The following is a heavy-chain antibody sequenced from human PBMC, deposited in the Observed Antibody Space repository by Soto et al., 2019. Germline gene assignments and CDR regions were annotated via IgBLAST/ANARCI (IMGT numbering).Heavy chain of an antibody. D-gene: IGHD2-21*02. CDR3: ASVVVTAIRVYYYYGMDV. V-gene: IGHV1-69*13. CDR2: IIPIFGTA. CDR1: GGTFSSYA. Sequence: SVKVSSKASGGTFSSYAISCVRQAPGQGLEWMGGIIPIFGTANYAQKFQGRVTITADESTSTAYMELSSLRSEDTAVYYCASVVVTAIRVYYYYGMDVWGQGTTVTVSS. J-gene: IGHJ6*02.